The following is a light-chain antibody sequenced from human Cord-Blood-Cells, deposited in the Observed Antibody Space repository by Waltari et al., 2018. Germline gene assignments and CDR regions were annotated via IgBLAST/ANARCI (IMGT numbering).Light chain of an antibody. J-gene: IGLJ1*01. CDR2: DVS. CDR3: SSYTSSSTLGV. CDR1: SSDVGCYNF. Sequence: SALTQPASVSGSPGPSIPIPCTGTSSDVGCYNFVPWYQQHPGKAPKLMIYDVSNRPSGVSNRFSGSKSGNTASLTISGLQAEDEADYYCSSYTSSSTLGVFGTGTKVTVL. V-gene: IGLV2-14*01.